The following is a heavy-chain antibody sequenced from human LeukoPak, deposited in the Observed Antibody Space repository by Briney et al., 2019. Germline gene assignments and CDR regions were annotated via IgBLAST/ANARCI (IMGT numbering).Heavy chain of an antibody. J-gene: IGHJ6*03. CDR2: IYYSGTT. D-gene: IGHD6-13*01. CDR3: ARGSSSWLDYYIDV. Sequence: SETLSLTCAVYGGSFSGYYWSWIRQPPGKGLEWIGHIYYSGTTYYNPSLKSRVTISLDTSKNQFSLRLTSVTAADTAVYYCARGSSSWLDYYIDVWAKGTTVTVSS. V-gene: IGHV4-59*12. CDR1: GGSFSGYY.